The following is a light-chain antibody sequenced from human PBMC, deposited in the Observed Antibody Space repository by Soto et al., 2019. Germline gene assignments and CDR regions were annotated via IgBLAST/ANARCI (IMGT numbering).Light chain of an antibody. CDR3: SSYTSSSTLDVV. V-gene: IGLV2-14*01. J-gene: IGLJ2*01. Sequence: QSALTQPASVSGSPGQSITISCTGTSSDVGGYNYVSWYQQHPGKAPKLMIYDVSNRPSGVSTRFSGSKSGNTASLTISGRQAEDEADYYCSSYTSSSTLDVVFGGGTKVTVL. CDR1: SSDVGGYNY. CDR2: DVS.